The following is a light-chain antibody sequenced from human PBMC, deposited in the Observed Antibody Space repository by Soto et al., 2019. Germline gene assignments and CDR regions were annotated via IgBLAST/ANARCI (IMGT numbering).Light chain of an antibody. V-gene: IGKV3-15*01. J-gene: IGKJ4*01. CDR2: GAS. CDR1: QSVSSN. Sequence: EIVMTQSPATLSVSPGDRATLSCRASQSVSSNLAWYQQKPGQAPRLVIYGASTRATAIPARFSGSGSGTEFTLTISSLQSEDFAVYYCQQYADWPPLTFGQGTKVEIK. CDR3: QQYADWPPLT.